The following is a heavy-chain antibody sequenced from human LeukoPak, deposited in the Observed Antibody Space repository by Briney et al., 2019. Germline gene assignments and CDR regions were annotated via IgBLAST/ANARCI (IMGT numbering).Heavy chain of an antibody. CDR3: AGRWIQLWSYFDY. Sequence: GRSLRLSCAASGFTFSDYAMHWVRQAPGKGLEWVAVISYDGSNKYYADSVKGRFTISRDNSKNTLYLQMNSLRAEDTAVYYCAGRWIQLWSYFDYWGQGTLVTVSS. CDR1: GFTFSDYA. CDR2: ISYDGSNK. J-gene: IGHJ4*02. V-gene: IGHV3-30*04. D-gene: IGHD5-18*01.